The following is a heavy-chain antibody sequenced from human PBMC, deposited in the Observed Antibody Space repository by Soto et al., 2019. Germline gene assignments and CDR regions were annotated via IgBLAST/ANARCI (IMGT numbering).Heavy chain of an antibody. CDR3: AKATDLTLYYKTFDY. D-gene: IGHD3-22*01. CDR2: ISYDGSNK. Sequence: GGSLRLSCAASGFTFSSYGMHWVRQAPGKGLEWVAVISYDGSNKYYADSVKGRFTISRDNSKNTLYLQMNSLRAEDTAVYYCAKATDLTLYYKTFDYWGQGTLVTVSS. V-gene: IGHV3-30*18. CDR1: GFTFSSYG. J-gene: IGHJ4*02.